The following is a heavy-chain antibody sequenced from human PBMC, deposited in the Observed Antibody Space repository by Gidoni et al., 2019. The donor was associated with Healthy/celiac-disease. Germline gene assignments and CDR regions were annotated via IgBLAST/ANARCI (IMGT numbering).Heavy chain of an antibody. D-gene: IGHD5-18*01. J-gene: IGHJ4*02. CDR2: ISGSGGST. V-gene: IGHV3-23*01. Sequence: EVQLLESGGGLVQPGGSLRLSCAASGFTFRSYAMSWVRQAPGKGLEWVSAISGSGGSTYYADAVKGRFTISRDNSKNTLYLQMNSRRAEDTAVYYCAKDGGQLWSGGAFDYWGQGTLVTVSS. CDR3: AKDGGQLWSGGAFDY. CDR1: GFTFRSYA.